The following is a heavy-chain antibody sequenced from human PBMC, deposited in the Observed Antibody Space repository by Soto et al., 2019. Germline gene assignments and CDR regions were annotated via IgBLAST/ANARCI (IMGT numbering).Heavy chain of an antibody. CDR2: IYWDDDQ. CDR3: AHKRDVSRGFKS. J-gene: IGHJ5*01. V-gene: IGHV2-5*02. Sequence: QITLKESGPTLVKPTQTLTLTCTFSGFSFSINGVAVGWIRQPPGQALEWLALIYWDDDQRYTPSLKNRLTLTTDTSRNQVVLTMTNLDPVDTATYYCAHKRDVSRGFKSWGQGTLVTVSS. CDR1: GFSFSINGVA.